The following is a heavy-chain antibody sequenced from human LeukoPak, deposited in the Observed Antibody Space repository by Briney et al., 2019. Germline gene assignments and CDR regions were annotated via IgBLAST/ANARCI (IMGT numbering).Heavy chain of an antibody. Sequence: SETLSLTCTVSGGSISNYFWSWIRQAPGKGLEYIGFIYYSGNTNYNPSFKSRVTISVDTSKNQFSLKLSSVTAADTAVYYCARGGSGWYVYWGQGTLVTVSS. CDR2: IYYSGNT. J-gene: IGHJ4*02. CDR1: GGSISNYF. V-gene: IGHV4-59*01. CDR3: ARGGSGWYVY. D-gene: IGHD6-19*01.